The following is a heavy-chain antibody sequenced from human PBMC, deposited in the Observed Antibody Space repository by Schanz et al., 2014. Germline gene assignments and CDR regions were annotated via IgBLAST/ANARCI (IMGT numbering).Heavy chain of an antibody. CDR3: ARDNRYYLFDY. CDR2: ISSKGDMT. J-gene: IGHJ4*02. CDR1: GFTFSTST. V-gene: IGHV3-64*01. Sequence: EVQLLESGGGLVQPGGSLRLSCAASGFTFSTSTMHWVRQAPGKGLEYVSSISSKGDMTFYGNSVKGRFTISRDNSKNTHYRQLGSLSAEHTAVYFCARDNRYYLFDYWGQGALVTVSS. D-gene: IGHD3-16*02.